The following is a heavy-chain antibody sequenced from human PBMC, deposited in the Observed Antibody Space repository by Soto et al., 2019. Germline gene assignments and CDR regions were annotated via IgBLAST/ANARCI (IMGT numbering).Heavy chain of an antibody. V-gene: IGHV3-23*01. Sequence: GGSLRLSCAASGFTFSNYAMSWVRQAPGKGLEWVSGISGSGASTYYADSVKGRFTISRDNSKNTLYLQMNSLRAEDTAVYYCSTGLRSVYSPFHSCGQRTLVTVSA. CDR1: GFTFSNYA. CDR2: ISGSGAST. CDR3: STGLRSVYSPFHS. J-gene: IGHJ4*02. D-gene: IGHD5-12*01.